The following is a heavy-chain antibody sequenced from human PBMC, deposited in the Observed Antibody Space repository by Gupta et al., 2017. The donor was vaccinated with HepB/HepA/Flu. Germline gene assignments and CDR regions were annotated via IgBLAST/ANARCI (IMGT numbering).Heavy chain of an antibody. CDR3: ARGRRRMVRGITRTSGMDV. CDR2: INHSGST. J-gene: IGHJ6*02. Sequence: QVQLHQWGAGLLKPSETLSLTCGVNNGSVSVYYWIWIRQPPGKGLEWIGEINHSGSTNYNPSLKSRVTISVDRSKDQLSLRLNSVSAADTAVYYCARGRRRMVRGITRTSGMDVWGQGTMVTVSS. CDR1: NGSVSVYY. V-gene: IGHV4-34*01. D-gene: IGHD3-10*01.